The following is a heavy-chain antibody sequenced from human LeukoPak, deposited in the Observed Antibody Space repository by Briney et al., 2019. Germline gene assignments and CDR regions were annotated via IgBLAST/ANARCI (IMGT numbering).Heavy chain of an antibody. CDR1: GYTFTGYY. CDR2: INPNSGGT. V-gene: IGHV1-2*02. D-gene: IGHD2-2*01. J-gene: IGHJ3*02. CDR3: ARGGRWDLGYCSSTSCHDAFDI. Sequence: ASVKVSCKASGYTFTGYYMHWVRQAPGQGLEWMGWINPNSGGTNYAQKFQGRVTMTRDTSISTAYMELSRLRSDDTAVYYCARGGRWDLGYCSSTSCHDAFDIWGQGTMVTVSS.